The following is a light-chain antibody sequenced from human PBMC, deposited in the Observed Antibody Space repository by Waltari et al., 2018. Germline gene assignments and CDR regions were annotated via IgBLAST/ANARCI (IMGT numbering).Light chain of an antibody. CDR1: QGISSA. Sequence: IQLPQSPSSLSASVGDRVTITCRASQGISSAFAWYQQKPGKAPKVWIYDASSLESGVPSRFRGSGSGTYFTLTISSLQPEDCATYYCQQFNSFPITFGLGTRLDIK. CDR3: QQFNSFPIT. CDR2: DAS. J-gene: IGKJ5*01. V-gene: IGKV1-13*02.